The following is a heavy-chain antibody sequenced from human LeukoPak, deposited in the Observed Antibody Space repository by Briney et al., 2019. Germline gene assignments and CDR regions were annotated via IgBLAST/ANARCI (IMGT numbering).Heavy chain of an antibody. Sequence: PGGSLRLSCAASGFTFSSYAMGWVRQAPGKGLEWVSTIGGSGDGTYYADSVKGRSTISRDNSRNTLSLQMNSLRAEDTAVYYCAKRYYYDTSGNPGGLDPWGQGTLVTVSS. V-gene: IGHV3-23*01. CDR1: GFTFSSYA. CDR3: AKRYYYDTSGNPGGLDP. J-gene: IGHJ5*02. D-gene: IGHD3-22*01. CDR2: IGGSGDGT.